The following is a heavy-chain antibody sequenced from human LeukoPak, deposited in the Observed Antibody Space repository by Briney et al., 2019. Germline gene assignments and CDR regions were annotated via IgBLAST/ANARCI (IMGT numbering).Heavy chain of an antibody. CDR2: VYYSGST. V-gene: IGHV4-59*01. J-gene: IGHJ6*02. Sequence: SETLSLTCTVSGGSLSSYYWSWIRQPPAKGLEWIGYVYYSGSTNYNPSLKSRVAISIDTSKNQFSLKLSSVTAADTAMYYCARAAPSYYGSGSLGSYYYGMDVWGQGTTVTVSS. CDR1: GGSLSSYY. CDR3: ARAAPSYYGSGSLGSYYYGMDV. D-gene: IGHD3-10*01.